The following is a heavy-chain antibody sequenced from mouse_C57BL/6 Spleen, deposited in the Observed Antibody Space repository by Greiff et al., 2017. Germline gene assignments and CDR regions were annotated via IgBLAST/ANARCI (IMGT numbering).Heavy chain of an antibody. D-gene: IGHD1-1*01. CDR3: ARTTTVVPHWYVDV. J-gene: IGHJ1*03. V-gene: IGHV1-20*01. CDR2: INPYNGDT. CDR1: GYSFTGYF. Sequence: VQLQQSGPELVKPGDSVKISCKASGYSFTGYFMNWVMQSPGKSLEWIGRINPYNGDTFYNQQFKGKATLTVDKSSSTAHMELRSLRSEDAAVYYCARTTTVVPHWYVDVWGTGTTVTVSS.